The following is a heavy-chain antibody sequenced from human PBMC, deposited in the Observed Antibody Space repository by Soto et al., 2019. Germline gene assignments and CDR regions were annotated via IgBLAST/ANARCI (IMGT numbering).Heavy chain of an antibody. V-gene: IGHV3-33*01. Sequence: GGSLRLSCAASGFTFSSYGMHWVRQAPGKGLEWVAVIWYDGSNKYYADSVKGRFTISRDNSKNTLYLQMNSPRAEDTAVYYCARDSDTAMVHFDYWGQGTLVTVSS. CDR2: IWYDGSNK. D-gene: IGHD5-18*01. J-gene: IGHJ4*02. CDR3: ARDSDTAMVHFDY. CDR1: GFTFSSYG.